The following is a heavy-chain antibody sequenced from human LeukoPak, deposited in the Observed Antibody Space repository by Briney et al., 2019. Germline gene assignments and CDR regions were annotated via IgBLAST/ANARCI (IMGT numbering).Heavy chain of an antibody. CDR2: ICTDGRT. CDR1: RFTVSGNC. V-gene: IGHV3-66*02. Sequence: PGESLRLSCAVSRFTVSGNCMSWVRQAPGKGLEWVSLICTDGRTFYADSVKGRFTISRDNSKNTLYLQMNSLRAEDTAVYYCAKGPKPNYGDYGDHFDYWGQGTLVTVSS. J-gene: IGHJ4*02. D-gene: IGHD4-17*01. CDR3: AKGPKPNYGDYGDHFDY.